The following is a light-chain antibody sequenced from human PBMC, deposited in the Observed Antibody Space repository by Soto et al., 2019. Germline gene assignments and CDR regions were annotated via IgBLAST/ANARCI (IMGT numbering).Light chain of an antibody. V-gene: IGKV3-15*01. J-gene: IGKJ5*01. CDR3: QQYDNWPPIT. CDR2: AAA. Sequence: EIVLTQSPGTLSLSPGERATLSCRASQSVRSRYLAWYQQKPGQAPRLLIYAAATRATGIPARFSGSGSGTEFTLTINSLQSEDFAIYYCQQYDNWPPITFGQGTRLEIK. CDR1: QSVRSRY.